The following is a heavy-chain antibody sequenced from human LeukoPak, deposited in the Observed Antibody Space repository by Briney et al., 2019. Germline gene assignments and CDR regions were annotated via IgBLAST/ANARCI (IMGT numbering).Heavy chain of an antibody. CDR1: GGSFSGYY. J-gene: IGHJ3*02. V-gene: IGHV4-34*01. CDR2: INHSGST. Sequence: SETLSLTCAVYGGSFSGYYWSWIRQPPGKGLEWIGEINHSGSTNYNPSLKSRVTISVDTSKNQFSLKLSSVTTADTAVYYCARDLAAMVRSGAFDIWGQGTMVTVSS. CDR3: ARDLAAMVRSGAFDI. D-gene: IGHD5-18*01.